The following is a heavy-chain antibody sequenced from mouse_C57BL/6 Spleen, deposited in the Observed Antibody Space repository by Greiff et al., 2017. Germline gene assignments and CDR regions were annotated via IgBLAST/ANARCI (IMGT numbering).Heavy chain of an antibody. D-gene: IGHD4-1*01. CDR3: TRSPIWEWFAY. J-gene: IGHJ3*01. V-gene: IGHV1-39*01. Sequence: VQLQQSGPELVKPGASVKISCKASGYSFTDYNMHWVKQSNGKSLEWIGVINPNYGTTSYNQKFKGKATLTVDQSSSAAYMQLNSLTSEDSAVXCCTRSPIWEWFAYWGQGTLVTVSA. CDR1: GYSFTDYN. CDR2: INPNYGTT.